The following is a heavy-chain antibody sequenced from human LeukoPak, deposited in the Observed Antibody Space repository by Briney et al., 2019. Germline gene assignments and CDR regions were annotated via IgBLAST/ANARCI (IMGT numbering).Heavy chain of an antibody. D-gene: IGHD6-19*01. Sequence: PGGSLRLSCAATGFTFSSYSMNWVRQAPGKGLEWVSSISSSSSYIYYADSVKGRFTISRDNAKNSLYLQMNSLRAEDTAVYYCARLSIWHSSGLVPFDYWGQGTLVTVSS. CDR2: ISSSSSYI. CDR3: ARLSIWHSSGLVPFDY. V-gene: IGHV3-21*01. CDR1: GFTFSSYS. J-gene: IGHJ4*02.